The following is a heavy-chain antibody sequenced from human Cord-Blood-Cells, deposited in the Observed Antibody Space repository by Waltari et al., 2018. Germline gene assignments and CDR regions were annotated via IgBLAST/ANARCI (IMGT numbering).Heavy chain of an antibody. J-gene: IGHJ6*02. CDR2: IYSGGST. CDR1: GFTGSSNY. V-gene: IGHV3-53*01. CDR3: ARDRDSGSSSGYYYGMDV. Sequence: EVQLVDSGGGLIQPGGSLRLSCAASGFTGSSNYMSWVRPAPGKGLAWVSVIYSGGSTYYADSVKGRFTISRDNSKNTLYLQMNSLRAEDTAVYYCARDRDSGSSSGYYYGMDVWGQGTTVTVSS. D-gene: IGHD1-26*01.